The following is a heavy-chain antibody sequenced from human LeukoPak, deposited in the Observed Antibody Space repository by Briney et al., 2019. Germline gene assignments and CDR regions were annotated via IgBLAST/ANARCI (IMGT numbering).Heavy chain of an antibody. CDR1: GGSFSGYY. D-gene: IGHD3-10*01. CDR3: ARLLWRFGDGDY. Sequence: SETLSLTCAVYGGSFSGYYWSWIRQPPGKGLEWIGEINHSGSTNYNPSLKSRVTISVDTSKNQFSLKLSSVTAADTAVYYCARLLWRFGDGDYWGQGTLVTVSS. V-gene: IGHV4-34*01. CDR2: INHSGST. J-gene: IGHJ4*02.